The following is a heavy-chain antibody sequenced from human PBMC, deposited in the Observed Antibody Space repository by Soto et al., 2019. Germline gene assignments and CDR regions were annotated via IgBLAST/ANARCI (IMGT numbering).Heavy chain of an antibody. CDR1: GGTFSTYA. CDR3: ASGIQLWLRRINNGYSG. CDR2: IIPMFGTA. V-gene: IGHV1-69*12. J-gene: IGHJ4*02. D-gene: IGHD5-18*01. Sequence: QVQLVQSGAEVKKPESSVKVSCKAPGGTFSTYAISWVRQAPGQGLEWMGGIIPMFGTANYAQRFQDRVTINEEESTNTVYMELSSLRSEDTAVYFCASGIQLWLRRINNGYSGWGQGTLVTVSS.